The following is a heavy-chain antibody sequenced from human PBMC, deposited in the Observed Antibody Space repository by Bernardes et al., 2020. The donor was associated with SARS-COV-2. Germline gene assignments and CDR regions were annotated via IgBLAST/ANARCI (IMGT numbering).Heavy chain of an antibody. J-gene: IGHJ6*02. CDR2: ITYDGSNK. Sequence: GGPLRLSCAASGFTFSSSAMHWVRQAPGKGLAWVAVITYDGSNKYYADSVKGRFTISRDNSKNTLYLQMNSLRAEDTAVYYCARAATGSYYYGMDVWGQGTTVTVSS. D-gene: IGHD2-15*01. V-gene: IGHV3-30-3*01. CDR3: ARAATGSYYYGMDV. CDR1: GFTFSSSA.